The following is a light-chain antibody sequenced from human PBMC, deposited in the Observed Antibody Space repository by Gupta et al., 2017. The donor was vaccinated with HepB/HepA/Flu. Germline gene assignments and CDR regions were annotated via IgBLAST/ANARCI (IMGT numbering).Light chain of an antibody. CDR3: QQAGSSPLT. V-gene: IGKV3-20*01. CDR1: QNVHNTY. CDR2: DAS. Sequence: IVFTQSPGTLSLSPGEGPTLSCRASQNVHNTYLAWYQQKPGQAPSLLIYDASNRATGIPDRFSGSGSGTDFTLTISRLEPEDFALYYCQQAGSSPLTFGQGTRVDIK. J-gene: IGKJ5*01.